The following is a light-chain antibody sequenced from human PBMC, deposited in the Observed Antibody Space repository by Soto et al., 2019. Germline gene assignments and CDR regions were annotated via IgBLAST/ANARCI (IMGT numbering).Light chain of an antibody. CDR1: QSVSSSY. CDR3: QQYGSSSWT. J-gene: IGKJ1*01. V-gene: IGKV3-20*01. CDR2: GAS. Sequence: EIVLTHSPGTLSLSPVERATLSCRASQSVSSSYLAWYQQKPGQAPRLLIYGASSRATGIPDRFSGSGSGTDFTLTISRLEPEDFAVYYCQQYGSSSWTFGQGTKVDIK.